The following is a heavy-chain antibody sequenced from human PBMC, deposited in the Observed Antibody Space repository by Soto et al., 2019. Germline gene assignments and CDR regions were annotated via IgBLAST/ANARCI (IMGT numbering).Heavy chain of an antibody. CDR1: GFTFSTFS. V-gene: IGHV3-48*02. D-gene: IGHD6-19*01. CDR3: ARDLGWAFDS. CDR2: ISGGGRPI. Sequence: EVQLVESGGGSVQPGGSLRLSCAASGFTFSTFSMNWVRQAPGRGLEWISYISGGGRPISYEASVKGRFTISRDNAKNSLYLQMDSLTDEDTAVYYCARDLGWAFDSWGQGTLVTVSS. J-gene: IGHJ4*02.